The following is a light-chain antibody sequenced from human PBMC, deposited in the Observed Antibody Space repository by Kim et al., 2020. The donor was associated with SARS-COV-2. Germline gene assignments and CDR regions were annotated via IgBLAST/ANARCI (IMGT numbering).Light chain of an antibody. J-gene: IGKJ2*01. CDR3: QQYDNLPFT. Sequence: DIQMTQSPSSLSASVGDRVTITCQASQDISNYLNWYQQKLGKAPTLLIYDASNLERGVPSRFSGSGSGKDFTLTISSLQPEDFATYICQQYDNLPFTFSQGTKLEI. CDR2: DAS. CDR1: QDISNY. V-gene: IGKV1-33*01.